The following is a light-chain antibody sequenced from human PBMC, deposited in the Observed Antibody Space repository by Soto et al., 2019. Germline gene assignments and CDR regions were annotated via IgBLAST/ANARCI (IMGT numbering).Light chain of an antibody. CDR2: SNN. CDR1: SSNIGSNT. V-gene: IGLV1-44*01. J-gene: IGLJ1*01. Sequence: QSVLTQPPSASGTPGERVTLSCSGSSSNIGSNTVNWYQQLPGTAPKLLIYSNNQRPSGVPDRFSGSKSGTSASLAISGLQSEDGTDYYCEAWDDSLNGLYVFGTGTKLTVL. CDR3: EAWDDSLNGLYV.